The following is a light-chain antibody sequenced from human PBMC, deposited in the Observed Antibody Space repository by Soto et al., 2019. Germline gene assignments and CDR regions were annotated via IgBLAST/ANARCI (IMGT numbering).Light chain of an antibody. V-gene: IGKV1-27*01. CDR3: QNYHKAPFT. CDR1: EGISGY. CDR2: ASS. J-gene: IGKJ3*01. Sequence: DIQMTQSPSSLSASVGDRINITCRASEGISGYLAWYQQRPGKAPKLLIYASSILQSGIPPRFSGTRSDNEFTLAISSLRPDDVATYFCQNYHKAPFTFGHGTKVDIK.